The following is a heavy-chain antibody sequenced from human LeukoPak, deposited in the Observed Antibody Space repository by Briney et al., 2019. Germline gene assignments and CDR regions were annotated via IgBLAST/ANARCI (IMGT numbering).Heavy chain of an antibody. D-gene: IGHD3-10*01. V-gene: IGHV1-18*01. Sequence: GASVKVSCKASGYTFTSYGISWVRQAPGQGLEWMGWISAYNGNTNYAQKLQGRVTMTTDTSTSTAYMELRSLRSDDTAVYYCARDLNLLWFGGFGYWGQGTLVTVSS. CDR2: ISAYNGNT. CDR3: ARDLNLLWFGGFGY. J-gene: IGHJ4*02. CDR1: GYTFTSYG.